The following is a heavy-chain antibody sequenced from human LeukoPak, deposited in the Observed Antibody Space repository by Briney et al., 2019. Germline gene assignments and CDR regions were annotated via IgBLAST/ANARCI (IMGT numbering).Heavy chain of an antibody. D-gene: IGHD4-23*01. J-gene: IGHJ4*02. Sequence: PGGSLRLSCAASGFTFSSYAMYWVRQAPGKGLEWVSTISGSGGSTYYADSVKGRFTVSRDNSKNTLYLQMNSLRAEDTAVYYCARQSLRWSDFDYWGQGTLVTVSS. CDR3: ARQSLRWSDFDY. CDR1: GFTFSSYA. V-gene: IGHV3-23*01. CDR2: ISGSGGST.